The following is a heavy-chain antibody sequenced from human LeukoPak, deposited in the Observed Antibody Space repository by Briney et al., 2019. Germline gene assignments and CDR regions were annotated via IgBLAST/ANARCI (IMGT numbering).Heavy chain of an antibody. CDR3: ARGIKLWFYFDS. CDR1: GGTFNSYA. D-gene: IGHD5-18*01. V-gene: IGHV1-69*15. J-gene: IGHJ4*02. CDR2: IIPLFNTA. Sequence: ASVKVSCKASGGTFNSYAITWVRQAPGQGLDWMGRIIPLFNTANYAQKFQGRVTITADESTTTAYMELSSLRSEDTAVYYCARGIKLWFYFDSWGQGTLVTVSS.